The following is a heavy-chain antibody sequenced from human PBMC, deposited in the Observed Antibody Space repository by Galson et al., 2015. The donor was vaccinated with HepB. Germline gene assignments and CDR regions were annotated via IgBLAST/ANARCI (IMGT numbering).Heavy chain of an antibody. CDR2: ISSGRSYT. CDR3: ARGPGSSSSPTFTWFDP. V-gene: IGHV3-11*06. Sequence: SLRLSCAASGFIFSDYYMSWIRQAPGKGLEWVSYISSGRSYTIYADSVKGRFTISTDNANNYLDLQMNGLRAEDTGVYYCARGPGSSSSPTFTWFDPWGQATLVIVSS. J-gene: IGHJ5*02. CDR1: GFIFSDYY. D-gene: IGHD6-6*01.